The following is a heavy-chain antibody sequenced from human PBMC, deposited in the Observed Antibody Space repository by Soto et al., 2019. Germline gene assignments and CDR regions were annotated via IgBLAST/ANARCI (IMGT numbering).Heavy chain of an antibody. Sequence: QVQLVESGGGVVQPGRSLRLSCADSGFTFSSYAMHWVRQAPGKGLEWVAVISYDGSNKYYADSVKGRFTISRDNSKNTLYLQMNSLRAEDTAVYYCARTDIVVVVAAYGMDVWGQGTTVTVSS. CDR2: ISYDGSNK. CDR1: GFTFSSYA. J-gene: IGHJ6*02. D-gene: IGHD2-15*01. CDR3: ARTDIVVVVAAYGMDV. V-gene: IGHV3-30-3*01.